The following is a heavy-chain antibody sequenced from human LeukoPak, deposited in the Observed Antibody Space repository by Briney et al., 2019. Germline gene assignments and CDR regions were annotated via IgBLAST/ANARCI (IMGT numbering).Heavy chain of an antibody. D-gene: IGHD5-18*01. V-gene: IGHV4-30-4*01. CDR3: ARGYSYGRRPYYFDY. CDR2: IYYSGST. J-gene: IGHJ4*02. Sequence: PSQTLSLTCTVSGGSISSGDYYWSWIRQPPGKGLEWIGYIYYSGSTYYNPSLKSRVTISVDTSKNQFSLKLSSVTAADTAVYYCARGYSYGRRPYYFDYWGQGTLVIVSS. CDR1: GGSISSGDYY.